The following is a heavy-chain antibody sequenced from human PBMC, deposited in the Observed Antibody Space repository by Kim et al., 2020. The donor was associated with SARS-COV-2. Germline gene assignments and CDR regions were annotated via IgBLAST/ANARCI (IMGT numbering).Heavy chain of an antibody. CDR3: ANHYDSSGYSYFDY. CDR1: GFTFSNYA. CDR2: ISGSGGST. D-gene: IGHD3-22*01. V-gene: IGHV3-23*01. J-gene: IGHJ4*02. Sequence: GGSLRLSCAASGFTFSNYAMSWVRQAPGKGLEWVSGISGSGGSTYYADSVKGRFTISRDNSKNTLYLQMNSLRAEDTAVYYCANHYDSSGYSYFDYWGQGTLVTVSS.